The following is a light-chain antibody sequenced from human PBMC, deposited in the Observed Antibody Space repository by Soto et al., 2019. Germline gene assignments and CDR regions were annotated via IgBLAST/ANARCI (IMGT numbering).Light chain of an antibody. J-gene: IGKJ1*01. CDR1: QSVSSN. Sequence: EIVMTQSPATLSVSPGERATLSCRASQSVSSNLAWYQQKPGQVPRLLIFGASIRVTGIPDRFIGSGSGTDFTLTISRLEPEDFAVYYCQHYVTSLTTFGQGTK. V-gene: IGKV3-20*01. CDR2: GAS. CDR3: QHYVTSLTT.